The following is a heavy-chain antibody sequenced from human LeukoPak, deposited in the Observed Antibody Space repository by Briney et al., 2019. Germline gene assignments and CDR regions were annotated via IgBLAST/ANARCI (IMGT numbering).Heavy chain of an antibody. J-gene: IGHJ6*02. Sequence: GGSLRLSCAASGFTFSNYWMNWVRQSPGKGLEWVANIKQDGSEKYYVDSVKGRFTISRDNAKNSLYLQMDSLRAEDTAVYCCARAMDVWGQGTTVTVSS. CDR3: ARAMDV. V-gene: IGHV3-7*01. CDR2: IKQDGSEK. CDR1: GFTFSNYW.